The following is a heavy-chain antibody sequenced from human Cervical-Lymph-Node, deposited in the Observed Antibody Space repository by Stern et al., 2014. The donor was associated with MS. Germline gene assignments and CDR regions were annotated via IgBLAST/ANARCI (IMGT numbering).Heavy chain of an antibody. CDR3: AAEPMYYSDSVGAFDI. D-gene: IGHD3-22*01. CDR1: GFTFTSSA. V-gene: IGHV1-58*01. J-gene: IGHJ3*02. Sequence: MQLVQSGPEVKKPGTSVKVSCKASGFTFTSSAVQWVRQARGKPLEWIGWIGVGSGNTNYAQKFQERGTITRDMSTSTAYMELSSLRSEDTAVYYCAAEPMYYSDSVGAFDIWGQGTMVTVSS. CDR2: IGVGSGNT.